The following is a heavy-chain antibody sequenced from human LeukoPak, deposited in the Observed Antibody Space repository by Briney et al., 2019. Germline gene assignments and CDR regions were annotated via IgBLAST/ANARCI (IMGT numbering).Heavy chain of an antibody. CDR2: ISSSSSTI. CDR1: GFTFSSYS. CDR3: ASQVAVAGTVRDY. J-gene: IGHJ4*02. V-gene: IGHV3-48*01. Sequence: GGSLRLSCAASGFTFSSYSMNWVRQAPGKGLEWVSYISSSSSTIYYADSVKGRFTISRDNAKNSLYLQMNSLKAEDTAVYYCASQVAVAGTVRDYWGQGTLVTVSS. D-gene: IGHD6-19*01.